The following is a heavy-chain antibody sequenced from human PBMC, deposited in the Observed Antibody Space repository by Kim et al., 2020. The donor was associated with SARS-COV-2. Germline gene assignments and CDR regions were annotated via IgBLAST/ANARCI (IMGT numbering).Heavy chain of an antibody. CDR2: IWYDGSNK. J-gene: IGHJ4*02. V-gene: IGHV3-33*06. CDR1: GFTFSSYG. Sequence: GGSLRLSCAASGFTFSSYGMHWVRQAPGKGLEWVAVIWYDGSNKYYADSVKGRFTISRDNSKNTLYLQMNSLRTEDTAVYYCAKGWYYYDSSGYYLWGQGTLVTVSS. D-gene: IGHD3-22*01. CDR3: AKGWYYYDSSGYYL.